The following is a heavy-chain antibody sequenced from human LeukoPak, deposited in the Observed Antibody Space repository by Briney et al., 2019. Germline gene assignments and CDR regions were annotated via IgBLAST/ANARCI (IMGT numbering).Heavy chain of an antibody. CDR2: IYPGDSDT. CDR3: ARAYYYDSSGYYLDNYGMDV. Sequence: GASLQISCKGSGYSFTSYWFGWVRQLPGKGLEWMGIIYPGDSDTRYSPSFQGQVTISADKSISTAYLQWSSLKASDTAMYYCARAYYYDSSGYYLDNYGMDVWGQGTTVTVSS. CDR1: GYSFTSYW. J-gene: IGHJ6*02. V-gene: IGHV5-51*01. D-gene: IGHD3-22*01.